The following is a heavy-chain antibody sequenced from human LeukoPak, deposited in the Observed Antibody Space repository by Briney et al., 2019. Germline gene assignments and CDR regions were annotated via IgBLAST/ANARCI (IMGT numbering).Heavy chain of an antibody. Sequence: GASVKVSCKASGYTFTSYGISWVRQAPGQGLEWMGWISAYNGNTNYAQKLQGRVTMTTDTSTSTAYMELRSLRSDDTAVYYCARDSGVVVPAADDYWGQRTLVTVSS. V-gene: IGHV1-18*01. D-gene: IGHD2-2*01. J-gene: IGHJ4*02. CDR2: ISAYNGNT. CDR3: ARDSGVVVPAADDY. CDR1: GYTFTSYG.